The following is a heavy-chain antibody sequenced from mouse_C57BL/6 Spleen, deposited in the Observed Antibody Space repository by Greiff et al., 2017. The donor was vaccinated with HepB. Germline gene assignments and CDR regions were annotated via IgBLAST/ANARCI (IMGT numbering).Heavy chain of an antibody. D-gene: IGHD3-2*02. J-gene: IGHJ2*01. Sequence: QVQLQQSGPELVKPGASVKISCKASGYSFTSYYIHWVKQRPGQGLEWIGWIYPGSGNTKYNEKFKGKATLTADTSSSTAYMQLSSLTSEDSAVYYCARPDSSGYFDYWGQGTTLTVSS. CDR1: GYSFTSYY. V-gene: IGHV1-66*01. CDR2: IYPGSGNT. CDR3: ARPDSSGYFDY.